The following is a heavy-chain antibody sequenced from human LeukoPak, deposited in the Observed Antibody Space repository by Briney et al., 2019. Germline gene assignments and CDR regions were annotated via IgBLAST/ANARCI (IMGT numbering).Heavy chain of an antibody. CDR3: AAGYNSGLAY. J-gene: IGHJ4*02. Sequence: PGGSLRLSCAASGFTFSSYSMNWVRQAPGKGLEWVSSISSSSSYIYYADSVKGRFTISRDNAKNSLYLRMNSLRAEDTAVYYCAAGYNSGLAYWGQGTLVTVSS. CDR2: ISSSSSYI. D-gene: IGHD5-24*01. V-gene: IGHV3-21*01. CDR1: GFTFSSYS.